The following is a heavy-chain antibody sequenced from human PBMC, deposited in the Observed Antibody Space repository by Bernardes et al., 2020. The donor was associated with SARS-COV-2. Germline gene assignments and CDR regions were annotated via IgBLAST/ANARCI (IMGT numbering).Heavy chain of an antibody. Sequence: SLRLSCAASGFTFDDYVMHWVRQAPGKGLEWVAGISWNSAGIGYADSVRGRFTISRDNGKNSLYLQMNSLRPEDTALYYCAKDLSKVRYYYGMDVWGQGTTVTVSS. J-gene: IGHJ6*02. CDR2: ISWNSAGI. D-gene: IGHD3-10*01. V-gene: IGHV3-9*01. CDR3: AKDLSKVRYYYGMDV. CDR1: GFTFDDYV.